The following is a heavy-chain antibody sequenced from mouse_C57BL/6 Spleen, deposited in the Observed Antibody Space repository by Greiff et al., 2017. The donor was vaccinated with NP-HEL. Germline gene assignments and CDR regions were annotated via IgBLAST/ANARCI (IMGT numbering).Heavy chain of an antibody. CDR2: ISDGGSYT. Sequence: EVHLVESGGGLVKPGGSLKLSCAASGFTFSSYAMSWVRQTPEKRLEWVATISDGGSYTYYPDNVKGRFTISRDNAKNNLYLQMSHLKSEDTAMYYCARDQGYDGYLDYWGQGTTLTVSS. J-gene: IGHJ2*01. D-gene: IGHD2-3*01. CDR3: ARDQGYDGYLDY. CDR1: GFTFSSYA. V-gene: IGHV5-4*01.